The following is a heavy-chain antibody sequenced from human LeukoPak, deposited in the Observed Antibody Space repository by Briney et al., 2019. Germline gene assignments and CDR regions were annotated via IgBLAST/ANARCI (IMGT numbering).Heavy chain of an antibody. CDR2: IYYSRST. Sequence: PSQTLSLTCTVSGGSISSGGYYWIWIRQQPGKGLVWSGYIYYSRSTHYNPSLKSGVTISVETSKNQFSLKLSSVTAADTAVYSCARDSTPQRTMVRGVLSHYYGMDVWGQGTTVTVSS. D-gene: IGHD3-10*01. V-gene: IGHV4-31*03. CDR1: GGSISSGGYY. J-gene: IGHJ6*02. CDR3: ARDSTPQRTMVRGVLSHYYGMDV.